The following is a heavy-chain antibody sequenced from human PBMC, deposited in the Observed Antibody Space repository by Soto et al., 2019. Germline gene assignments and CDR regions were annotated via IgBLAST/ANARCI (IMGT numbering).Heavy chain of an antibody. V-gene: IGHV4-31*03. CDR3: ARDQVVLVVGDPHYYYYGMDV. D-gene: IGHD2-21*01. CDR2: IYYSGST. Sequence: PSETLSLTCTVSGGSISSCGYYWSWIRQHPGKGLEWIGYIYYSGSTYYNPSLKSRVTISVDTSKNQFSLKLSSVTAADTAVYYCARDQVVLVVGDPHYYYYGMDVWGQGTTVTVSS. CDR1: GGSISSCGYY. J-gene: IGHJ6*02.